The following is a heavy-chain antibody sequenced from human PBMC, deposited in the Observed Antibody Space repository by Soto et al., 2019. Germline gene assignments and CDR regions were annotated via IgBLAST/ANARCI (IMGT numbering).Heavy chain of an antibody. D-gene: IGHD3-3*01. CDR1: GFTVSSNY. CDR2: IYSGGST. Sequence: GGSLRLSCAASGFTVSSNYMSWVRQAPGKGLEWVSVIYSGGSTYYADSVKARFTISRDNSKNTLYLQMNSLRAEDTAVYYCARVGGYDFWSGYHYYGMDVWGQGTTVTVSS. J-gene: IGHJ6*02. CDR3: ARVGGYDFWSGYHYYGMDV. V-gene: IGHV3-53*01.